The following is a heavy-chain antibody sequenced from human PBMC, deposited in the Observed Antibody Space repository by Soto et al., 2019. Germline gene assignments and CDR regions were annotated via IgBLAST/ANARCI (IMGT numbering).Heavy chain of an antibody. J-gene: IGHJ3*02. CDR2: ISAYNGNT. D-gene: IGHD3-10*01. CDR3: ARDQSESAFDI. Sequence: GASVKVSCKTSGYTFTNYGISWVRQAPGQGLEWVGWISAYNGNTKYAQKVQGRVTMTTDTSTSTAYMELRSLRSDDTAVYYCARDQSESAFDIWGQGTMVTVSS. V-gene: IGHV1-18*01. CDR1: GYTFTNYG.